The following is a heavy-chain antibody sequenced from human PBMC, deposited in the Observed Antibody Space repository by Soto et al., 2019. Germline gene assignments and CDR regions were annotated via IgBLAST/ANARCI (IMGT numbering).Heavy chain of an antibody. V-gene: IGHV3-21*01. J-gene: IGHJ3*01. Sequence: GGSLRLSCAASGFTFSSYSMNWVRQAPGKGLEWVSSISSSSSYIYYADSVKGRFTISRDNAKNSLYLQMNSLRAEDTAVYYCARSGIAVAAPPFGVCGQGTMVP. CDR2: ISSSSSYI. CDR3: ARSGIAVAAPPFGV. D-gene: IGHD6-19*01. CDR1: GFTFSSYS.